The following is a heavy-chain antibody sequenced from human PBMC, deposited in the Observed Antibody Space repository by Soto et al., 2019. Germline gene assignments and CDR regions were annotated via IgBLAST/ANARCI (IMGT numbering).Heavy chain of an antibody. Sequence: QVQLVESGGGVVQPGRSLRLSCAASGFTFSSYAMHWVRQAPGKGLEWVAVISYDGSNKYYADSVKGRFTISRDNSKNTLYLQMNRLRAEDTAVYYCARGRYVPVLDIWGQGTMVTVSS. V-gene: IGHV3-30-3*01. D-gene: IGHD3-16*01. CDR1: GFTFSSYA. CDR2: ISYDGSNK. CDR3: ARGRYVPVLDI. J-gene: IGHJ3*02.